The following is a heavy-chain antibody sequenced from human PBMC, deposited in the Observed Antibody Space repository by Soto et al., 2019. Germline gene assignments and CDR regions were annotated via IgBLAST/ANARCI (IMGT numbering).Heavy chain of an antibody. CDR3: ARGGEGATHFDY. J-gene: IGHJ4*02. D-gene: IGHD1-26*01. CDR1: GFTFSSYG. Sequence: QVQLVESGGGVVQPGRSLRLSCAASGFTFSSYGMHWVRQAPGKGLEWVAVIWYDGSNKYYADSVKGRFTISRDNSKNTLYLQMNSLGAEDTAVYYCARGGEGATHFDYWGQGTLVTVSS. CDR2: IWYDGSNK. V-gene: IGHV3-33*01.